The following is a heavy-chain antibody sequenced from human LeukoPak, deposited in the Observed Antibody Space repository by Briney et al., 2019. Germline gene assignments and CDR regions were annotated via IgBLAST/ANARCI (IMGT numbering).Heavy chain of an antibody. CDR3: ARDLYSAYDYSYYGLDV. D-gene: IGHD5-12*01. CDR2: IYYSGST. J-gene: IGHJ6*02. Sequence: SETLSLTCTVSGGSMRNYYWSWVRQPPGKGLEWIGYIYYSGSTSYSPSLKSRVTISIDTSNNQLSLELRSVAAADTAVYYCARDLYSAYDYSYYGLDVWGLGTTVTVSS. V-gene: IGHV4-59*01. CDR1: GGSMRNYY.